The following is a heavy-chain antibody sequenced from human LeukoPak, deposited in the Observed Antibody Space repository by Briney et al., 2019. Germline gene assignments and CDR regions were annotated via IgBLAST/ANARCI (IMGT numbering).Heavy chain of an antibody. J-gene: IGHJ4*02. CDR2: ISGSGGST. Sequence: GGSLRLSCAASGFTFSSYGMSWVRQAPGKGLEWVSAISGSGGSTYYADSVKGRFTIPRDNSKNTLYLQMNSLRAEDTAVYYCAKDTYGDYGVDYWGQGTLVTVSS. CDR3: AKDTYGDYGVDY. D-gene: IGHD4-17*01. V-gene: IGHV3-23*01. CDR1: GFTFSSYG.